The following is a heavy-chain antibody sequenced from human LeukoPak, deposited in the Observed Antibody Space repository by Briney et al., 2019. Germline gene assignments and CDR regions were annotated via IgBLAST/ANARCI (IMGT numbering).Heavy chain of an antibody. CDR1: GGSVSTDYYY. V-gene: IGHV4-61*03. Sequence: PSETLSLTCTVSGGSVSTDYYYWSWIRQPPGKGLEWIGYIYYSGSTNYNPSLKSRVTISVGTSKNHFSLKLSSVTAADTAVYYCARSGTTATKGPFDYWGQGALVTVSS. CDR2: IYYSGST. D-gene: IGHD4-17*01. CDR3: ARSGTTATKGPFDY. J-gene: IGHJ4*02.